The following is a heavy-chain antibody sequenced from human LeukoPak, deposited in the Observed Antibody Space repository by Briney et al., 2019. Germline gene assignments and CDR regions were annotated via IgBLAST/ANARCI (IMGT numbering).Heavy chain of an antibody. V-gene: IGHV3-11*01. CDR1: GFRFTNYW. CDR3: ARDRSKRYGMDV. Sequence: GGSLRLSCAASGFRFTNYWMSWIRQAPGKGLEWVSYISSSGSTIYYADSVKGRFTISRDNAKNSLYLQMNSLRAEDTAVYYCARDRSKRYGMDVWGQGTTVTVSS. J-gene: IGHJ6*02. CDR2: ISSSGSTI. D-gene: IGHD2-2*01.